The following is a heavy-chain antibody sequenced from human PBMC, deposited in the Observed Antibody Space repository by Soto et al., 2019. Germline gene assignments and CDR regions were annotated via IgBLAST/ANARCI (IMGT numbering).Heavy chain of an antibody. CDR3: ARAPYEDYAVPEPNYFDS. Sequence: QVQLVQSGTEVKKPGSSVKVSCKASGGTFSTLAVSWVRQAPGQGLEWMGGIIPIFGRPVYGQKFQGRVTITADESTSIVYMELSSLSSEDTAVYYCARAPYEDYAVPEPNYFDSWGQGTLVTVSS. V-gene: IGHV1-69*01. J-gene: IGHJ4*02. CDR2: IIPIFGRP. CDR1: GGTFSTLA. D-gene: IGHD4-17*01.